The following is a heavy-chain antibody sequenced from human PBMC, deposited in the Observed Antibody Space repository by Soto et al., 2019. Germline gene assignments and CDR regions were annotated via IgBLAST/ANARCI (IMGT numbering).Heavy chain of an antibody. J-gene: IGHJ5*02. Sequence: SQTLSLTCAISGESVSSNSAAWNWIRQSPSRGLEWLGRTYYRSKWYHDYTVSVKSRITINPDTSKNQFSLQLNSVTLEDTGEYYCERGGLVWFGKSPISSYNWFDPWGQGTLVTVSS. CDR1: GESVSSNSAA. CDR2: TYYRSKWYH. CDR3: ERGGLVWFGKSPISSYNWFDP. V-gene: IGHV6-1*01. D-gene: IGHD3-10*01.